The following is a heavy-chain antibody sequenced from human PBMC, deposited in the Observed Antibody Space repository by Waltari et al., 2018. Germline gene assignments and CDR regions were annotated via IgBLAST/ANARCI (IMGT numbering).Heavy chain of an antibody. Sequence: EAQQVESGGDLVQPGGSLSLSCLVFGFTLSNYWLSWVRQGPGKGLEWVANINKDGTETYYVDSVRGRFTISKDDAKNSVYLQMNSLKVEDTAVYYCIRDYGSPYWGQEPWSPSPQ. CDR3: IRDYGSPY. V-gene: IGHV3-7*03. D-gene: IGHD6-19*01. J-gene: IGHJ4*01. CDR2: INKDGTET. CDR1: GFTLSNYW.